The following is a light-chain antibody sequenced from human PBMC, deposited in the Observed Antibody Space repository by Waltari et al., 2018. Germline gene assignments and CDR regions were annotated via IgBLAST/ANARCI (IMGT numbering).Light chain of an antibody. CDR3: CSYAGNNVFGIR. CDR1: SRDVGSSNL. Sequence: QSALTQPASVSGSLGQSITISCTGTSRDVGSSNLVSWYQQHPGQAPKFIIYGVTKRPSGVSNRFSGSKSGNTASLTISGLQAEDEAHYYCCSYAGNNVFGIRFGGGTKLTVL. V-gene: IGLV2-23*02. CDR2: GVT. J-gene: IGLJ2*01.